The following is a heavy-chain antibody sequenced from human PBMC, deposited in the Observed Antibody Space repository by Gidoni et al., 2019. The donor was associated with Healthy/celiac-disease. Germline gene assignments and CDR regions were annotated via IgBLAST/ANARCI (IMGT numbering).Heavy chain of an antibody. Sequence: QITLKESGPTLVKPTQTLTLTCTFSGFSLSTSGVGVGWIRQPPGKALEWLAPIYWDDDKRYSPSLKSRLTITKDTSKNQVVLTMTNMDPVDTATYYCAHSMGIAAARRAYYGMDVWGQGTTVTVSS. V-gene: IGHV2-5*02. CDR2: IYWDDDK. CDR1: GFSLSTSGVG. J-gene: IGHJ6*02. D-gene: IGHD6-13*01. CDR3: AHSMGIAAARRAYYGMDV.